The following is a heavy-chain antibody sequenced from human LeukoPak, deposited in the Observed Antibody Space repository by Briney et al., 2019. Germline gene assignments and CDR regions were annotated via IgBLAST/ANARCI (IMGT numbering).Heavy chain of an antibody. V-gene: IGHV3-21*01. Sequence: GGSLRLSCAASGFTFSSYSMNWVRQAPGKGLEWVSSISSSSSYIYYADSVKGRFTISRDNAKNSLYLQMNSLRAEDTAVYYCASCDYGFVRTVRYWGQGTLVTVSS. CDR3: ASCDYGFVRTVRY. CDR2: ISSSSSYI. D-gene: IGHD4-17*01. CDR1: GFTFSSYS. J-gene: IGHJ4*02.